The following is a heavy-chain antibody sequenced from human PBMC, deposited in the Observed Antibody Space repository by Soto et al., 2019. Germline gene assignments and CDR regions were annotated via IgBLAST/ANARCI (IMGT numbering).Heavy chain of an antibody. J-gene: IGHJ3*02. CDR3: AKDIFDGFGELLDAFDI. CDR2: ISGSGGST. D-gene: IGHD3-10*01. Sequence: GGSLRLSCAASGFTFSSYAMSWVRQAPGKGLEWVSAISGSGGSTYYADSVKGRFTISRDNSKNTLYLQMNSLRAEDTAVYYCAKDIFDGFGELLDAFDIWGQGTMVTVSS. CDR1: GFTFSSYA. V-gene: IGHV3-23*01.